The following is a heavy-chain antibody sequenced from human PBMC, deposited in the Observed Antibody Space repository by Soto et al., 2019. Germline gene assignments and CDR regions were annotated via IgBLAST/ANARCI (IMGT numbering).Heavy chain of an antibody. Sequence: QVQLVESGGDAVQPGRSLRLSCAASGFTFSSYGMHWVRQAPGKGLEWVAVISYDGSVKYYADSVKGRFTISRDNSKNTLYLQMNSLRAEDTAVYYCAGEVASGYWGQGTLVTVSS. CDR1: GFTFSSYG. CDR3: AGEVASGY. V-gene: IGHV3-30*03. D-gene: IGHD2-21*01. J-gene: IGHJ4*02. CDR2: ISYDGSVK.